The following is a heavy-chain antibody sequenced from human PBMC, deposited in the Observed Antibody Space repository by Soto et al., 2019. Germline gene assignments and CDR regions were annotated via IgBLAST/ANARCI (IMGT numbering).Heavy chain of an antibody. Sequence: GGSLRLSCLACGYVFSGHWVHWVRQVPWKGLEWVSGISGEGLTIKYADSVKGRFTISRDKAENTLFLQMNSLRVEDRAVYYCARGKSYSMDVWGQGTTVTVSS. CDR2: ISGEGLTI. D-gene: IGHD3-10*01. CDR1: GYVFSGHW. CDR3: ARGKSYSMDV. J-gene: IGHJ6*02. V-gene: IGHV3-74*01.